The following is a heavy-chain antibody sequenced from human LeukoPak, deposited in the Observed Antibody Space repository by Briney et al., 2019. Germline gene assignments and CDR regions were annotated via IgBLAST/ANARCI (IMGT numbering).Heavy chain of an antibody. D-gene: IGHD3-22*01. J-gene: IGHJ4*02. CDR1: GFTFSSYA. Sequence: PGGSLRLSCAASGFTFSSYAMSWVRQAPGKGLEWVSAISGSGGSTYYADSVKGRFTIPRDNSKNTLYLQMNSLRAEDTAVYYCAKESADYYYDSSGYYSEAVDYWGQGTLVTVSS. CDR2: ISGSGGST. V-gene: IGHV3-23*01. CDR3: AKESADYYYDSSGYYSEAVDY.